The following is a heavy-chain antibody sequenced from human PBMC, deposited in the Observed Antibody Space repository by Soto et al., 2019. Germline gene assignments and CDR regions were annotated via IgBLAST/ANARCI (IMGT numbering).Heavy chain of an antibody. Sequence: GASVKVSCKASGYTFTSYGISWVRQAPGQGLEWMGWISAYNGNTNYAQKLQGRVTMTTDTSTSTAYMELRSLRSDDTAVYYCARGVGVTKNYYYYYMDVWGKGTTVTVSS. J-gene: IGHJ6*03. CDR2: ISAYNGNT. V-gene: IGHV1-18*01. D-gene: IGHD3-16*01. CDR1: GYTFTSYG. CDR3: ARGVGVTKNYYYYYMDV.